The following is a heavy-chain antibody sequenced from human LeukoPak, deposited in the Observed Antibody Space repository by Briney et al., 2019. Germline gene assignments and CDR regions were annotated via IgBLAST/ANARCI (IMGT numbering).Heavy chain of an antibody. D-gene: IGHD4-17*01. CDR3: ARPYGDYYNWFDP. CDR2: INPNSGDT. Sequence: GASVMVSCKASGYTFTGYYIHWVRQAPGQGREWMGWINPNSGDTNYAQKFQDRVTLTRDTSVGTAYLELTNLRSDDTAVYYCARPYGDYYNWFDPWGQGTLVTVSS. CDR1: GYTFTGYY. V-gene: IGHV1-2*02. J-gene: IGHJ5*02.